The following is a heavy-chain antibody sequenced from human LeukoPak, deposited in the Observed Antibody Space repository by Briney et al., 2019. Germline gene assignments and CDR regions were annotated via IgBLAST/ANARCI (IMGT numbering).Heavy chain of an antibody. D-gene: IGHD2-2*01. Sequence: RGESLQISCQGSGSPFTSYWICGGRQVPGKSLEWMGIIYPGDSDTRYSPSFQGQVTISADTSISTAYLQWSSLKASDTAMYYCARQHRSSTSHKGPMDGWGKGTTVTVSS. CDR2: IYPGDSDT. J-gene: IGHJ6*03. CDR3: ARQHRSSTSHKGPMDG. CDR1: GSPFTSYW. V-gene: IGHV5-51*01.